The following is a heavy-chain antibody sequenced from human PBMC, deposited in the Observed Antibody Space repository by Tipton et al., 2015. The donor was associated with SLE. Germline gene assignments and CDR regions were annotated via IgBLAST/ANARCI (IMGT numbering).Heavy chain of an antibody. CDR1: GGSFSGYY. D-gene: IGHD6-13*01. V-gene: IGHV4-34*01. CDR2: INHSGST. J-gene: IGHJ4*02. Sequence: TLSLTCAVYGGSFSGYYWSWIRQPPGKGLEWIGEINHSGSTDYNPSLKSRVTISVDTSKNQFSLKLTSVTAADTAVYYCARRARGGAAAGYWGQGTLVTVSS. CDR3: ARRARGGAAAGY.